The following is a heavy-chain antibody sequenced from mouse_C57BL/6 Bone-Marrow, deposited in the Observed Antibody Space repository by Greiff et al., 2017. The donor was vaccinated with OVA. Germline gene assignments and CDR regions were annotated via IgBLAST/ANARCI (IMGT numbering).Heavy chain of an antibody. CDR2: IDPTNDYT. CDR3: TRGYYFDY. Sequence: VHLVESGAELARPGASVKMSCKASGYTFTSYTIHWVKQRPGQGLEWIGYIDPTNDYTNYNQKFKGKATLTADKSSSTAYMQLSSLTSEDSAVYDCTRGYYFDYWGQGTTLTVSS. J-gene: IGHJ2*01. V-gene: IGHV1-4*01. CDR1: GYTFTSYT.